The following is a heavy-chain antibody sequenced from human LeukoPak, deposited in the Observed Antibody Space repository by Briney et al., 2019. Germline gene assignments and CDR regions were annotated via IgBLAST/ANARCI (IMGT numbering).Heavy chain of an antibody. J-gene: IGHJ5*02. V-gene: IGHV4-59*01. CDR3: AREVGYCSGGSCYSGGWFDP. Sequence: PSETLSLTCTVSGGSISSYYWSWIRQPPGKGLEWIGYIYYSGSTNYNPSLKSRVTISVDTSKNQFSLKLSSVTAADTAVYYCAREVGYCSGGSCYSGGWFDPWGQGTLVTVSS. CDR1: GGSISSYY. CDR2: IYYSGST. D-gene: IGHD2-15*01.